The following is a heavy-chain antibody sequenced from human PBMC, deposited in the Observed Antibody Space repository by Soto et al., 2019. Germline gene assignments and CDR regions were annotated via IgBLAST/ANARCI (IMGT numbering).Heavy chain of an antibody. V-gene: IGHV3-23*01. CDR3: AKDISPGQGYRIFDY. J-gene: IGHJ4*02. D-gene: IGHD5-18*01. Sequence: GGSLNLSCVASGFTFRSFAMSWVRQAPGKGLEWVSLLSGSGDNTYHADSVKGRFTISRDNSKSTLYLQMNSLRAEDTAIYYCAKDISPGQGYRIFDYWGQGTQVTVSS. CDR1: GFTFRSFA. CDR2: LSGSGDNT.